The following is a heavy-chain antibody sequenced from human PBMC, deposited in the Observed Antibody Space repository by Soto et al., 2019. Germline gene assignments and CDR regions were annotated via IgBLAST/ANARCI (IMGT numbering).Heavy chain of an antibody. CDR3: ARHLPCSGGSCYSGFDY. J-gene: IGHJ4*02. Sequence: ASETLSLTCTVSGCSISSYYWSWIRQPPGKGLEWIGYIYYSGSTNYNPSLKSRVTISVDTSKNQFSLKLSSVTAADTAVYYCARHLPCSGGSCYSGFDYWGQGTLVTVSS. CDR1: GCSISSYY. D-gene: IGHD2-15*01. CDR2: IYYSGST. V-gene: IGHV4-59*08.